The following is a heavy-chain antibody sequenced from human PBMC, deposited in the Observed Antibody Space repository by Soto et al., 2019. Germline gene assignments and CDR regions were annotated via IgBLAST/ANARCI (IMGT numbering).Heavy chain of an antibody. CDR1: GFTFSSYG. V-gene: IGHV3-30*18. D-gene: IGHD1-26*01. CDR2: VPHDGSNK. J-gene: IGHJ4*02. Sequence: GGSLRLSCAASGFTFSSYGMHWVRQAPGKGLEWVAVVPHDGSNKYYADPVKGRFTISRDNSNNTLYLQMNSLRAEDTAVYYCAKDPEWELPKYYFDYWGQGTLVTVSS. CDR3: AKDPEWELPKYYFDY.